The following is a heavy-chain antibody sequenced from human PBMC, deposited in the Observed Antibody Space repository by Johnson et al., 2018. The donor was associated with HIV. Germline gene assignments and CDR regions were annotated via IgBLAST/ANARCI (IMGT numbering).Heavy chain of an antibody. CDR1: GFTFDDYA. D-gene: IGHD6-6*01. V-gene: IGHV3-9*01. CDR2: ISWISGTI. CDR3: ARRSSSTLAFDI. Sequence: VQLVESGGGLEQPGRSLRLSCEASGFTFDDYAMHWVRQAPGKGLEWVSGISWISGTIGYADSVKGRFTISRDNAKKSLYLQMDSLRAEDTALYYCARRSSSTLAFDIWGQGTMVTVSS. J-gene: IGHJ3*02.